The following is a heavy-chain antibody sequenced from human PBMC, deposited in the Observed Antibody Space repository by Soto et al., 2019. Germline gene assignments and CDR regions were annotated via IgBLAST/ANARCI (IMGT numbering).Heavy chain of an antibody. J-gene: IGHJ6*02. Sequence: SVKVSCKASGGTFSSYAISGVRQAPGQGLEWMGGIIPIFGTANYAQKFQGRVTITADESTSTAYMELSSLRSEDTAVYYCARVLRFLEWLYGMDVCGQGTTVTFSS. D-gene: IGHD3-3*01. CDR3: ARVLRFLEWLYGMDV. CDR1: GGTFSSYA. CDR2: IIPIFGTA. V-gene: IGHV1-69*13.